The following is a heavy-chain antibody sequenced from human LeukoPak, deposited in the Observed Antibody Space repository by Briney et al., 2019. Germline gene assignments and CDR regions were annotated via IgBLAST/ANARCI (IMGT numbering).Heavy chain of an antibody. CDR2: IYPGDSDT. Sequence: GESLKISCKGSGYSLTSYWIGWVRQMPGKGLEWMGIIYPGDSDTRYSPSFQGQVTISADKSISTAYLQWSSLKASDTAMYYCARTYYYASFQLYYWGQGTLVTVSS. J-gene: IGHJ4*02. CDR3: ARTYYYASFQLYY. D-gene: IGHD3-22*01. V-gene: IGHV5-51*01. CDR1: GYSLTSYW.